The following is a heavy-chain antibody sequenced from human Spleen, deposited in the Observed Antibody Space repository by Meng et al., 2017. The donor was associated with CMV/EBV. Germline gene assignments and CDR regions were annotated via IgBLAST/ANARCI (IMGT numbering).Heavy chain of an antibody. J-gene: IGHJ4*02. Sequence: ASRFIFSRYSMSWVRQAPGKGLEWASCISTSGRHIYTEDSLEGRFVNSRDNTKNSLYLQMDSLRAEDTATYYCARVDYTTNWDTLDSWGQGTLVTVSS. CDR1: RFIFSRYS. CDR3: ARVDYTTNWDTLDS. CDR2: ISTSGRHI. D-gene: IGHD3-3*01. V-gene: IGHV3-21*01.